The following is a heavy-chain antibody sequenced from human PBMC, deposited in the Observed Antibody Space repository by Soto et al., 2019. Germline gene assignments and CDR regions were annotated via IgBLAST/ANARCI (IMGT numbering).Heavy chain of an antibody. Sequence: EVQLVESGGGLVKPGGSLRLSCEASGFTFRSYSTNWVRQAPGKGLEWVSSISTTSSYIYYGDSVKGRFTISRDNAKNSLFLQLNRLRAEDTAIYYCAREGDDYGDYKRAFEIWGQGTTVTVSS. CDR1: GFTFRSYS. CDR2: ISTTSSYI. CDR3: AREGDDYGDYKRAFEI. D-gene: IGHD4-17*01. J-gene: IGHJ3*02. V-gene: IGHV3-21*01.